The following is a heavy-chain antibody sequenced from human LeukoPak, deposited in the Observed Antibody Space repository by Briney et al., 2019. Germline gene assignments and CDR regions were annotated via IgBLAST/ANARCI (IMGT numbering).Heavy chain of an antibody. D-gene: IGHD3-10*01. J-gene: IGHJ4*02. V-gene: IGHV4-39*01. CDR3: ARSSYGAGSKPYWVDY. Sequence: PSETLSLTCTVSGGSISSSSYYWAWIRQPPGKGLEYIGSYSGSTYYNPSLKGRVTISVDTSKKQFSLKLSSVTAADTAVYYCARSSYGAGSKPYWVDYWGQGTLVTVSS. CDR2: YSGST. CDR1: GGSISSSSYY.